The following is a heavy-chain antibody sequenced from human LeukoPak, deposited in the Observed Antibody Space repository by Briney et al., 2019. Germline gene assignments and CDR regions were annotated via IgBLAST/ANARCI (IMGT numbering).Heavy chain of an antibody. D-gene: IGHD3-10*01. Sequence: GESLKISCKGSGYSFTSYWIGWVRQMPGKGLEWMGIIYPGDSDTRYSPSFQGQVTISADKSISTAYLQWSSLKASDTAMYYCARQKDYYGSGSYSHSDYWGQGTLVTVPS. CDR2: IYPGDSDT. CDR3: ARQKDYYGSGSYSHSDY. J-gene: IGHJ4*02. CDR1: GYSFTSYW. V-gene: IGHV5-51*01.